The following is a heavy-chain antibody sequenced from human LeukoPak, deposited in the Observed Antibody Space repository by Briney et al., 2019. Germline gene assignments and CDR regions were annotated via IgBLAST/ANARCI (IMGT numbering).Heavy chain of an antibody. CDR1: GASISRGSW. D-gene: IGHD1-26*01. V-gene: IGHV4-4*02. CDR3: ARAGVGGATANDY. J-gene: IGHJ4*02. Sequence: SGTLSLTCDVSGASISRGSWWSWVRQPPGKGLEWIGEFSHSGITNFNPSLKSRVTISVDKSRNQFSLNLISVTAADTAVYFCARAGVGGATANDYWGQGTLVTVSS. CDR2: FSHSGIT.